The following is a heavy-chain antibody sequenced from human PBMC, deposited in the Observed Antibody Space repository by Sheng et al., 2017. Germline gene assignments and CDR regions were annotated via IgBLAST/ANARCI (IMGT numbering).Heavy chain of an antibody. D-gene: IGHD3-3*01. V-gene: IGHV1-2*06. CDR1: GYTFTGYY. Sequence: QVQLVQSGAEMKKPGASVKVSCKASGYTFTGYYMHWVRQAPGQGLEWMGRINPNSGGTNYAQKFQGRVTMTRDTSISTAYMELSRLRSDDTAVYYCARVRVLRFLEKGAFDIWGQGTMVTVSS. CDR3: ARVRVLRFLEKGAFDI. CDR2: INPNSGGT. J-gene: IGHJ3*02.